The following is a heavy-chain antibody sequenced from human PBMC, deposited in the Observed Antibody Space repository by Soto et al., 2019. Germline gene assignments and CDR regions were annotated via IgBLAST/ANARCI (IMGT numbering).Heavy chain of an antibody. D-gene: IGHD2-15*01. J-gene: IGHJ6*02. V-gene: IGHV1-69*12. Sequence: QVQLVQSGAEVKKPGSSVKVSCKASGGTFSSYAISWVRQAPGQGLEWMGGIIPIFGTANYAQKFQGRVTITADESTSGAYMEVSSLRAADTAVYYCASQVVRGVSYYGMDVWGQGTTVTVSS. CDR3: ASQVVRGVSYYGMDV. CDR2: IIPIFGTA. CDR1: GGTFSSYA.